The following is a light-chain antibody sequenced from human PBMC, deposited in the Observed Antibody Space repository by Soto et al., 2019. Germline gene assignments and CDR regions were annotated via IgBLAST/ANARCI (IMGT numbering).Light chain of an antibody. CDR3: QQSYSTPHT. V-gene: IGKV1-39*01. Sequence: DLQMTQSPSSLSASVGDRVTITCRASQSISSYLNWYQQKPGQAPKLLIYAASSLQSGVPSRFSGSGSGTDFTLTISSLQPEDFATYYCQQSYSTPHTFGQGTKLEI. CDR2: AAS. J-gene: IGKJ2*01. CDR1: QSISSY.